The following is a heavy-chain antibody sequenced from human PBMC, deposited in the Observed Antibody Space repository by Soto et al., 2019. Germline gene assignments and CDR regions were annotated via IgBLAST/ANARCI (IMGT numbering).Heavy chain of an antibody. V-gene: IGHV3-23*01. CDR1: GFTFSSYA. CDR3: AKGVPGIAVAGTGYFQH. J-gene: IGHJ1*01. CDR2: ISGSGDST. Sequence: EVQLLESGGGLVQPGGSLRLSCAASGFTFSSYAMSWVRQAPGKGLEWVSGISGSGDSTYYADSVKGRFTISRDNSENTLYLQMNSLRAEDTAVYYCAKGVPGIAVAGTGYFQHWGQGTLVTVS. D-gene: IGHD6-19*01.